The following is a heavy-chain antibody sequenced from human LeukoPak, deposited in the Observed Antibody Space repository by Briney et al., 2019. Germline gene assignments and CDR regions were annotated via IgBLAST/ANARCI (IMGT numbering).Heavy chain of an antibody. Sequence: GASLRLSCAASGFTFNSYSFNWVRQAPGKGLEWVSYISYSSSTIYYADSVKGRFTISRDNAKNSLHLQMNSLRDEDTAVYYCARGYQALGDYWGQGTLVTVSS. D-gene: IGHD3-16*01. CDR3: ARGYQALGDY. CDR2: ISYSSSTI. V-gene: IGHV3-48*02. CDR1: GFTFNSYS. J-gene: IGHJ4*02.